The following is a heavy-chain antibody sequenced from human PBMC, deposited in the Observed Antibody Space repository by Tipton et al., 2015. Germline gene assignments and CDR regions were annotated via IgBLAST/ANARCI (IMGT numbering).Heavy chain of an antibody. D-gene: IGHD3-22*01. CDR1: GGSISSGDYY. J-gene: IGHJ4*02. CDR2: IYYSGST. CDR3: ARGGPFYDSSGYWVY. Sequence: LRLSCTVSGGSISSGDYYWSWIRQHPGKGLEWIGYIYYSGSTYYNPSLKSRVTISVDTSKNQFSLKLSSVTAADTAVYYCARGGPFYDSSGYWVYWGQGTLVTVSS. V-gene: IGHV4-31*03.